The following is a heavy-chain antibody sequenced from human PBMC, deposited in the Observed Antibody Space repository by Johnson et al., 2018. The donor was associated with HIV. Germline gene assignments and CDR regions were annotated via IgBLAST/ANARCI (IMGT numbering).Heavy chain of an antibody. CDR2: ISGSGGST. V-gene: IGHV3-23*04. J-gene: IGHJ3*02. CDR3: AKDGWYCYDSSGPRGAFDI. CDR1: GFTFSSYA. D-gene: IGHD3-22*01. Sequence: EVQLVESGGGLVQPGGSLRLSCAASGFTFSSYAMSWVHQAPGKGLEWVSAISGSGGSTYYADSVKGRFTISRDNSKNTLYLQMNSLRAEDTAVYYCAKDGWYCYDSSGPRGAFDIWGQGTMVTVSS.